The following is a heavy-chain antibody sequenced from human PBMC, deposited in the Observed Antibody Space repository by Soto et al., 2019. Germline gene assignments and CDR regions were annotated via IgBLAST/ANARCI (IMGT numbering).Heavy chain of an antibody. Sequence: EVQLVESGGGLVQPGGSLRLSCAASGFTVSSTYMSWVRQAPGKGLEWVSLIYSGGTTYYADSVKGRFTISRDNSKNTLYLQMDSLRAEDTAVYYCARDLSGRSDAFDFWGQGTMVTVSS. CDR2: IYSGGTT. V-gene: IGHV3-66*01. J-gene: IGHJ3*01. D-gene: IGHD6-19*01. CDR3: ARDLSGRSDAFDF. CDR1: GFTVSSTY.